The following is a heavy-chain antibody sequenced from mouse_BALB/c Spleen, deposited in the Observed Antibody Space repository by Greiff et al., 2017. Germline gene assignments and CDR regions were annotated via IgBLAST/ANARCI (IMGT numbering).Heavy chain of an antibody. CDR2: IDPENGDT. D-gene: IGHD1-1*01. CDR3: NAWDYGSSEEAY. CDR1: GFNFKDYY. Sequence: EVQLQQSGAELVRSGASVKLSCTASGFNFKDYYMHWVKQRPEQGLEWIGWIDPENGDTEYAPKFQGKATMTADTSSNTAYLQLSSLTSEDAAVYYCNAWDYGSSEEAYWGQGTLVTVSA. J-gene: IGHJ3*01. V-gene: IGHV14-4*02.